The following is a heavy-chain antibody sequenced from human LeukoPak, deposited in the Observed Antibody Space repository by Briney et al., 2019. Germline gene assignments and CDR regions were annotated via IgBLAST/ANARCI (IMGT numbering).Heavy chain of an antibody. J-gene: IGHJ4*02. V-gene: IGHV4-59*01. D-gene: IGHD3-10*01. Sequence: PSETLSLTCTVSGGSFEHYFWSWIRQPPGKGLEWIGYVYHSGSTDYSPSLKSRLTISADTSKNQFSLKLSSVTAADTAVYYCASHRRSHGSEYWGQGTLVTVSS. CDR1: GGSFEHYF. CDR3: ASHRRSHGSEY. CDR2: VYHSGST.